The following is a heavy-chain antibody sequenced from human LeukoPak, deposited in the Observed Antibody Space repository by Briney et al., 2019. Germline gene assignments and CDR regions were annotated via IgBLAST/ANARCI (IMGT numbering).Heavy chain of an antibody. CDR3: AQCRLGMSSAGSLGDY. V-gene: IGHV3-23*01. J-gene: IGHJ4*02. CDR2: ISSSGGTT. D-gene: IGHD7-27*01. Sequence: GGSLRLSCAASGFTFSSYAMSWVRQAPGKGLEWVSAISSSGGTTYYADSVKGRFTISRDNSKNTLYLQMNSLRAEDTAVYYCAQCRLGMSSAGSLGDYWGQGTLVTVSS. CDR1: GFTFSSYA.